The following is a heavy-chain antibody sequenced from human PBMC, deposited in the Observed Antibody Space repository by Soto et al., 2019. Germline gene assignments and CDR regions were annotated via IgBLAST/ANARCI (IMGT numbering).Heavy chain of an antibody. Sequence: EVQLVESGGGLVQPGGSLRLSCAASGFTFSSYEFNWVRQAPGRGLEWISYISVSGNIIKYADSVKGRFTISRDNAESSLHLHMRSLRVDATALCFCVRDTIRASVASYSDSWGQGTQVIVSS. D-gene: IGHD3-10*01. CDR1: GFTFSSYE. J-gene: IGHJ4*02. V-gene: IGHV3-48*03. CDR2: ISVSGNII. CDR3: VRDTIRASVASYSDS.